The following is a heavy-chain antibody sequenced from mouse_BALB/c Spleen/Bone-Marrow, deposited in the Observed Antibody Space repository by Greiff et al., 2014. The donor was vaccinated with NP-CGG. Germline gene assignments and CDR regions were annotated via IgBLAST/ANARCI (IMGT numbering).Heavy chain of an antibody. CDR3: TKPSFYYGSSYWYFDV. D-gene: IGHD1-1*01. Sequence: VQLQQSGAELAKPGASVKLSCTASGFNIKDTYMHWVKQRPEQGLEWIGRIDPANGDTKYDPKFQGKATITADTSSNTAYLQLGSLTSEDTAVCYCTKPSFYYGSSYWYFDVWGAGTTVTVSS. CDR2: IDPANGDT. V-gene: IGHV14-3*02. J-gene: IGHJ1*01. CDR1: GFNIKDTY.